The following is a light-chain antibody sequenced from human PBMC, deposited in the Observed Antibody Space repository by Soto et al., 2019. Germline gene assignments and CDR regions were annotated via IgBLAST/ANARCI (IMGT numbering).Light chain of an antibody. CDR2: KAS. V-gene: IGKV1-5*03. CDR1: QSISSW. J-gene: IGKJ1*01. CDR3: QHYNSPWR. Sequence: DIQLTQSQSFLSASVGDRVTITCRASQSISSWLAWYQQKPGKAPKLLIYKASSLESGVPSRFSGSGSGTEFTLTIRSLQPDEFATYYCQHYNSPWRFGQGTK.